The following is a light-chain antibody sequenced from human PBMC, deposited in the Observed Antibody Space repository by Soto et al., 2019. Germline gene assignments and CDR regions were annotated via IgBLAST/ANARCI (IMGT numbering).Light chain of an antibody. V-gene: IGLV2-14*01. Sequence: QSALTQPASVSGSPGQSITISCTGTSSDVGGYNYVSWYQQHPGKAPKLMIYDVSNRPSGVSNRFSGSKSGNTASLTISGLQDEDEAYYYCSSYTSSSTRVFGTGTKVTVL. CDR2: DVS. CDR3: SSYTSSSTRV. J-gene: IGLJ1*01. CDR1: SSDVGGYNY.